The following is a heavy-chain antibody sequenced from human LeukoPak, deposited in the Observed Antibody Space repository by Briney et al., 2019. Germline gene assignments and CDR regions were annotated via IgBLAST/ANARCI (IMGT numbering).Heavy chain of an antibody. V-gene: IGHV1-18*04. CDR1: DYTFTSYD. D-gene: IGHD6-13*01. CDR2: ISVYNGNT. J-gene: IGHJ4*02. Sequence: ASVKVSCKASDYTFTSYDISWVRQAPGQGLEWVGWISVYNGNTNYAQKLQGRVTMTTDTSTSTAYMELRSLRSDDTAVYYCARKAAAVDFDYWGQGTLVTVSS. CDR3: ARKAAAVDFDY.